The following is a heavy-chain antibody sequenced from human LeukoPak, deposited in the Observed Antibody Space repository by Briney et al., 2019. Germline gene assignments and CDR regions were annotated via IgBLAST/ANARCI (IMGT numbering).Heavy chain of an antibody. CDR3: ARLPRESTSFHSSHNWFDP. J-gene: IGHJ5*02. CDR1: GGSISSSSYY. CDR2: IYYSGST. D-gene: IGHD2-2*01. Sequence: PSETLSLTCTVSGGSISSSSYYWGWIRQPPGKGLEWIGSIYYSGSTYYNPSLKSRVTISVDTSKNQFSLKLSSVTAADTAVYYCARLPRESTSFHSSHNWFDPWGQGTLVTVSS. V-gene: IGHV4-39*01.